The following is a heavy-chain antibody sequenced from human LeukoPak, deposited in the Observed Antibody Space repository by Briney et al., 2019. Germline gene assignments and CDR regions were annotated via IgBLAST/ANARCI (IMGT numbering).Heavy chain of an antibody. D-gene: IGHD2-2*01. CDR3: ARVEGMGVVPAATFTNWFDP. CDR2: MNPDNGNT. V-gene: IGHV1-8*01. J-gene: IGHJ5*02. CDR1: GYTFTSYN. Sequence: ASVKVSCKASGYTFTSYNINWVRQATGQGLEWMAWMNPDNGNTGYAQKFQDRVTMTRNTSINTAYMELSSLTSEDTAVYYCARVEGMGVVPAATFTNWFDPWGQGTLVTVSS.